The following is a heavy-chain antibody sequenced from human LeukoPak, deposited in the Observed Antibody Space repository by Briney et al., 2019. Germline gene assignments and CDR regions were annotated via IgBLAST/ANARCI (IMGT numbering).Heavy chain of an antibody. CDR2: IRSKANSYAT. Sequence: GGSLKLSCAASGFTFSGSAMHWVRQASGKGLEWVGRIRSKANSYATAYAASVKGRFTISRDDSKNTAYLQMNSLKTEDTAVYYCTRPPYCGGGSCLPIWGQGTLVTVSS. CDR1: GFTFSGSA. V-gene: IGHV3-73*01. J-gene: IGHJ4*02. D-gene: IGHD2-15*01. CDR3: TRPPYCGGGSCLPI.